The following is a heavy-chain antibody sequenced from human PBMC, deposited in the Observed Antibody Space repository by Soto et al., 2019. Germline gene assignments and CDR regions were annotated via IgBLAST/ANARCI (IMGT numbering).Heavy chain of an antibody. CDR1: GGSISSGYYS. J-gene: IGHJ5*02. CDR3: ARGTPSPLIVRSSRGPWFDP. CDR2: MYYGGRT. Sequence: SETLSLTCAVSGGSISSGYYSWNWIRQPPGKGLEWIGYMYYGGRTNYNPSLKSRVTISVDTSKMQVSLKLSSVTAADTAVYFCARGTPSPLIVRSSRGPWFDPWGQGTLVTVSS. D-gene: IGHD2-15*01. V-gene: IGHV4-61*01.